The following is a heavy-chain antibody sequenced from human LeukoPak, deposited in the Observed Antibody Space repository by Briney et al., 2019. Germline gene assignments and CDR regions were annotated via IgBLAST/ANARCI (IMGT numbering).Heavy chain of an antibody. D-gene: IGHD6-13*01. Sequence: GGSLRLSCAASGFTFSSYEMNWVRQAPGKGLEWVSYISSSGSTIYCADSVKGRFTISRDNAKNSLYLQMNSLRAEDTAVYYCAREGSSWYGSWFDPWGQGTLVTVSS. J-gene: IGHJ5*02. CDR3: AREGSSWYGSWFDP. V-gene: IGHV3-48*03. CDR1: GFTFSSYE. CDR2: ISSSGSTI.